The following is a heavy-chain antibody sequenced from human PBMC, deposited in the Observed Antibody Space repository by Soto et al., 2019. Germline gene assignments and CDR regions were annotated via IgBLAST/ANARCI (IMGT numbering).Heavy chain of an antibody. CDR1: GYTFTSYG. CDR3: ARGRGLDYYDSSGYYFGAFDI. D-gene: IGHD3-22*01. CDR2: ISTYTGNT. J-gene: IGHJ3*02. Sequence: ASVKVSCKASGYTFTSYGITWVRQAPGQGLEWMGWISTYTGNTNYAQNLQGRVTMTTDTSTNTAYMELRSLRSDDTAVYYCARGRGLDYYDSSGYYFGAFDIWGQGTMVTVSS. V-gene: IGHV1-18*01.